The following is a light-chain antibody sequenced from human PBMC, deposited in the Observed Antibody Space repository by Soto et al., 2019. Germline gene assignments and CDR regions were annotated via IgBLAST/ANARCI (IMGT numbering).Light chain of an antibody. J-gene: IGKJ4*01. CDR2: GAS. CDR3: QQYGSSPPVT. Sequence: EIVLTQSPGTLSLSPGEGATLSCRASQSVSSSYLAWYQQKPGQAPRLLIYGASNRATGIPDRFSGSGSGTDFTLTISRLEPEDFAVYYCQQYGSSPPVTFGGGIKVEIK. CDR1: QSVSSSY. V-gene: IGKV3-20*01.